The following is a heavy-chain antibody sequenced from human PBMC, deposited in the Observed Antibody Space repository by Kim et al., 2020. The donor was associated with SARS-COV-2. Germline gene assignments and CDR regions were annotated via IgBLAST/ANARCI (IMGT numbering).Heavy chain of an antibody. Sequence: SETLSLTCTVSGGSINTSSYYWGWIRQAPGKGREWIGTIYYSGTTYYNPSLKSRVTISADTSKNQFSLNLSSVTAADTAVYYCARFRIGSPRAFEIWGQGTMVIVSS. CDR2: IYYSGTT. J-gene: IGHJ3*02. CDR1: GGSINTSSYY. D-gene: IGHD1-26*01. CDR3: ARFRIGSPRAFEI. V-gene: IGHV4-39*01.